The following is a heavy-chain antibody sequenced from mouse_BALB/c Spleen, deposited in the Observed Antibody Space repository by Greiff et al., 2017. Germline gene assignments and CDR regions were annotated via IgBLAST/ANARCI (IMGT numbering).Heavy chain of an antibody. Sequence: QVQLQQSGAELAKPGASVKMSCKASGYTFTSYWMHWVKQRPGQGLEWIGYINPSTGYTEYNQKFKDKATLTADKSSSTAYMQLSSLTSEDSAVYYCARGGPAWLAYWGQGTLVTVSA. J-gene: IGHJ3*01. CDR2: INPSTGYT. V-gene: IGHV1-7*01. CDR3: ARGGPAWLAY. CDR1: GYTFTSYW.